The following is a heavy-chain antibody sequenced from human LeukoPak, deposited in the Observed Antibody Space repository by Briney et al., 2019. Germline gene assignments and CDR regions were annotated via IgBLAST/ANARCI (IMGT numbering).Heavy chain of an antibody. J-gene: IGHJ4*02. Sequence: GGSLRLSCAASGFTFSSYGTSWVRQAPGKGLEWVSAITATSSSTHDADSVQGRFTISRDNSKNTLYLQMNSLRAEDTAVYYCARVAAVAGTVIDYWGQGTLVTVSS. CDR3: ARVAAVAGTVIDY. CDR1: GFTFSSYG. D-gene: IGHD6-19*01. CDR2: ITATSSST. V-gene: IGHV3-23*01.